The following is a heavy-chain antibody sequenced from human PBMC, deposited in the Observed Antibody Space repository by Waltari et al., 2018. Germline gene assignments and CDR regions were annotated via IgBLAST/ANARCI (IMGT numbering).Heavy chain of an antibody. Sequence: EVQLVESGGGLAQPGRSLRLSWSVSGFSVGDFAISWFRQAPGKGLEWVGFMRSKTYGETAQYAASVKGRFSISRDDSKNIAHLQMNSLKTEDTAVYYCARGEYSSAYWGQGTRVTVSS. CDR1: GFSVGDFA. CDR3: ARGEYSSAY. V-gene: IGHV3-49*03. CDR2: MRSKTYGETA. J-gene: IGHJ4*02. D-gene: IGHD3-22*01.